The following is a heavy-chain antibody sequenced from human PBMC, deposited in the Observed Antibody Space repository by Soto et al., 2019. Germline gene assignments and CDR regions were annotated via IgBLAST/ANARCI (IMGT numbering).Heavy chain of an antibody. CDR1: GFTFSSYS. CDR3: ARDLGYSSGWYYFDY. CDR2: ISSSSSYI. D-gene: IGHD6-19*01. J-gene: IGHJ4*02. Sequence: EVQLVESGGGLVKPGGSLRLSCAAPGFTFSSYSMNWVRQAPGKGLEWVSSISSSSSYIYYADSVKGRFTISRDNAKNSLYLQMNSLRAEDTAVYYCARDLGYSSGWYYFDYWGQGTLVTVSS. V-gene: IGHV3-21*01.